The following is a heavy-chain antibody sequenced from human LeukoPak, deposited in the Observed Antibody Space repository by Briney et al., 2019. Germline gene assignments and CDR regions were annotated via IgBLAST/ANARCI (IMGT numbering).Heavy chain of an antibody. CDR2: INTDGSSS. V-gene: IGHV3-74*01. D-gene: IGHD6-6*01. Sequence: PGGSLRLSCAASGFTFSSYWMHWVRQDPGKGLVWVSRINTDGSSSTYGDSVKGRFTISRDNAKNTLYLQMNSLRAEDTAMYYCARDLVYRSSSEVAYWGQGTLVTVSS. CDR1: GFTFSSYW. CDR3: ARDLVYRSSSEVAY. J-gene: IGHJ4*02.